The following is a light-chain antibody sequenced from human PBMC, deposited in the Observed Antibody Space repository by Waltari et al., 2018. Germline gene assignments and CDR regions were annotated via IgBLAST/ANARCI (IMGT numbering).Light chain of an antibody. CDR2: VAS. V-gene: IGKV1-9*01. CDR1: QGISSY. Sequence: DIQLTQSPSFLSASVGDRVTITCRASQGISSYLAWFQQKPGKAPNLLIYVASTLQSGVPSRFSVSGSGTEFTLTISSLQPEDFATYYCQQLSSYPITFGQGTRLEIK. CDR3: QQLSSYPIT. J-gene: IGKJ5*01.